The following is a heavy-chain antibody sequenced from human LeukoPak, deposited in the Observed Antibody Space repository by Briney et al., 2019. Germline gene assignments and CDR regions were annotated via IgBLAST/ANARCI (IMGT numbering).Heavy chain of an antibody. D-gene: IGHD2-2*01. V-gene: IGHV1-2*02. CDR3: ARGVGSSWFDP. Sequence: ASVTVSCKASGYTLIAYNIHWVRQAPGQGLEWMGWINPNSGDTKNAQKFQGRVTMTRDTSISTAYMELSRLISDDTAVYYCARGVGSSWFDPWGQGTLVTVSS. J-gene: IGHJ5*02. CDR2: INPNSGDT. CDR1: GYTLIAYN.